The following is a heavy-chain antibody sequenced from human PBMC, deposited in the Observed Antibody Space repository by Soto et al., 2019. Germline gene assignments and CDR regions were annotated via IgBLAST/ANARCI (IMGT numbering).Heavy chain of an antibody. J-gene: IGHJ4*02. CDR2: ISWDGGST. CDR3: AKDIASSGWYSLDY. CDR1: GFTFGDYT. D-gene: IGHD6-19*01. Sequence: EVQLVESGGVVVQPGGSLRLSCAASGFTFGDYTMHWVRQAPGKGVGWVSLISWDGGSTYSADSVKGRFTISRDNSKNSLYLQMNSLRTEDTALYYCAKDIASSGWYSLDYWGQGTLVTVSS. V-gene: IGHV3-43*01.